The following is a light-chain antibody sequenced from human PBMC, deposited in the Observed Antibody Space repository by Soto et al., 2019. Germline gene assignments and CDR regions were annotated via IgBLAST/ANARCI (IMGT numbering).Light chain of an antibody. CDR2: EVS. V-gene: IGLV2-8*01. Sequence: QSVLTQPPSASGSPGQSVTISCTGTSSDVGGYNYVSWYQQHPGKAPKLMIYEVSKRPSGVPDRFSGSKSGNTASLTVSGLQGEDEADYYCYSYAGSDNMIFGGGTKLTVL. CDR1: SSDVGGYNY. CDR3: YSYAGSDNMI. J-gene: IGLJ2*01.